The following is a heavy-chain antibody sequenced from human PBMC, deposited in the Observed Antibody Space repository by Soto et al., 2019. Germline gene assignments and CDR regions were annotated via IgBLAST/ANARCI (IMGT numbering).Heavy chain of an antibody. CDR3: ASRDPGTSVDF. V-gene: IGHV4-4*02. Sequence: SLTCAVSGGSFTSNNWWTWVRQPPGQGLEWIGEIYRTGSTNYNPSLKSRVTISLDKSENQFSLKVTSLTAADTAVYYCASRDPGTSVDFWGQGTLLTVS. J-gene: IGHJ4*02. CDR2: IYRTGST. D-gene: IGHD1-7*01. CDR1: GGSFTSNNW.